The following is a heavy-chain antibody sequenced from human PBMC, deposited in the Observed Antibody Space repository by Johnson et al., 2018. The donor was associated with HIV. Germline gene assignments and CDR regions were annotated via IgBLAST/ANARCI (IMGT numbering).Heavy chain of an antibody. CDR1: GFTFSSYG. Sequence: QVQLVESGGGVVQPGRSLRLSCVGSGFTFSSYGMHWVRQAPGKGLEWVAVISYDGSNKYYADSVKGRFTISRDNSKNTLYLQMNSLRAEDTAVYYCAREGGQWLVLVDAFDIWGQGTMVTVSS. J-gene: IGHJ3*02. D-gene: IGHD6-19*01. V-gene: IGHV3-30*03. CDR3: AREGGQWLVLVDAFDI. CDR2: ISYDGSNK.